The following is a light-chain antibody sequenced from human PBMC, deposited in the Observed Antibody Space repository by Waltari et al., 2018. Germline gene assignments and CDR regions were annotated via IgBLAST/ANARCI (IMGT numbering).Light chain of an antibody. CDR1: QTVSRNH. CDR3: QQYVSSPPGVT. J-gene: IGKJ3*01. CDR2: AAS. V-gene: IGKV3-20*01. Sequence: IVFTQSPGTLSSSPGERTTLSCRASQTVSRNHLAWYQQKPGQAPRLLIYAASSRPPGIPDRFSGSGSGTEFTLTISRLEPEDFAVYYCQQYVSSPPGVTFGPGTKVDIK.